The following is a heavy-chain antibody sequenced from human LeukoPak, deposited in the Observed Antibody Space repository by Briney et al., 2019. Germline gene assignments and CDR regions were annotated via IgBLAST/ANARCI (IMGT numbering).Heavy chain of an antibody. V-gene: IGHV3-48*04. D-gene: IGHD5-18*01. Sequence: GGSLRLSCAASGFTFSSYSMNWVRQAPGKGLEWVSYISSSSSTIYYADSVKGRFTISRDDAKNSLYLQMNSLRAEDTAVYFCETDLSGYSYGDRSDYWGQGTLVTVSS. CDR1: GFTFSSYS. CDR2: ISSSSSTI. CDR3: ETDLSGYSYGDRSDY. J-gene: IGHJ4*02.